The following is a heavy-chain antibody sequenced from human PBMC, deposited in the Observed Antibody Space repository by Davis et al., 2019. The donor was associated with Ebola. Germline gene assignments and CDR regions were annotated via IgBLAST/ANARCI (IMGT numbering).Heavy chain of an antibody. D-gene: IGHD5-24*01. CDR3: AREWGEMATIRPLPEYYYYGMDV. V-gene: IGHV3-66*01. J-gene: IGHJ6*02. CDR2: IYSGGST. Sequence: GESLKISCAASGFTVSSNYMSWVRQAPGKGLEWVSVIYSGGSTYYADSVKGRFTISRDNSKNTLYLQMNSLRAEDTAVYYCAREWGEMATIRPLPEYYYYGMDVWGQGTTVTVSS. CDR1: GFTVSSNY.